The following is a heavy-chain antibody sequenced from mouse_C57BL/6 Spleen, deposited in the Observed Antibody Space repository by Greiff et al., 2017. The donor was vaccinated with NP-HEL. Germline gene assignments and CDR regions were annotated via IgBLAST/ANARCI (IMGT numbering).Heavy chain of an antibody. J-gene: IGHJ1*03. V-gene: IGHV1-26*01. D-gene: IGHD1-1*02. CDR3: ARELSWYFDV. CDR1: GYTFTDYY. Sequence: EVQLQQSGPELVKPGASVKISCKASGYTFTDYYMNWVKQSHGKSLEWIGDINPNNGGTSYNQKFKGKATLTVDKSSSTAYMGLRSLTSEDSAVYYCARELSWYFDVWGTGTTVTVSS. CDR2: INPNNGGT.